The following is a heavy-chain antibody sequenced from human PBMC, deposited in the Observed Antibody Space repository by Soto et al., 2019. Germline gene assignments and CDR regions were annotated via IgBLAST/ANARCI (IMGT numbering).Heavy chain of an antibody. J-gene: IGHJ4*02. D-gene: IGHD5-12*01. CDR2: IYYSGST. V-gene: IGHV4-30-4*01. CDR3: ARGGYDLTLFFDY. Sequence: PSETLSLTCTVSGGSISSGDYYWSWIRQPPGKGLEWIGYIYYSGSTYYNPSLKSRVTISVDTSKNQFSLKLSSVTAADTAVYYCARGGYDLTLFFDYWGQGTLVTVSS. CDR1: GGSISSGDYY.